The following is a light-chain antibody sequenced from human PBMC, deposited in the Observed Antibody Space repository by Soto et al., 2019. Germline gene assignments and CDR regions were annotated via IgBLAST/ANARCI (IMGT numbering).Light chain of an antibody. CDR2: GGF. J-gene: IGKJ1*01. CDR3: QQYGSSGT. Sequence: EIVLTQSPVTLSLSPGERATLSCRASQSVSNNYLAWYQQKPSHAPRLLIEGGFKRAPGIPDRVSGNGSGTDFTLTISRLEPEDFAVYYCQQYGSSGTFGQGTKVDI. V-gene: IGKV3-20*01. CDR1: QSVSNNY.